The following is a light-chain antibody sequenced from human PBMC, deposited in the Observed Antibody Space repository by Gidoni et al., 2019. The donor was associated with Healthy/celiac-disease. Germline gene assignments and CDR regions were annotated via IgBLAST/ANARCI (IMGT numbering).Light chain of an antibody. J-gene: IGKJ4*01. Sequence: EIVLTQSPGTLSLSPGERATLSCRASQSVSSSYLAWYQQKPGQAPRLLIYGACSRATGIPDRFSGSGSGTDFTLTISRLEPEDFAVYYCQQYGSSPQTFXGXTKVEIK. V-gene: IGKV3-20*01. CDR1: QSVSSSY. CDR2: GAC. CDR3: QQYGSSPQT.